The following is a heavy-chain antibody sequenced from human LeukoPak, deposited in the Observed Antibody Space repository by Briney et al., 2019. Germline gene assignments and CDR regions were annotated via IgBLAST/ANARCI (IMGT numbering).Heavy chain of an antibody. J-gene: IGHJ3*01. Sequence: SQTLSLTCAISGDSVSSNSVTWNWIRQSPSRGFEWLGRTYYTSKWNTNYAVSVKSRIVVNPDTSKNQFSLQLNSVTSEDTAVYYCARGRASAFDVWGQGTMVTVSS. CDR1: GDSVSSNSVT. CDR2: TYYTSKWNT. CDR3: ARGRASAFDV. V-gene: IGHV6-1*01. D-gene: IGHD6-25*01.